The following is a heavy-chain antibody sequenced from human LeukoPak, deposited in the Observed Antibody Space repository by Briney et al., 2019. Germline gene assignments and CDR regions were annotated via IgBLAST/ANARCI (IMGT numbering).Heavy chain of an antibody. CDR2: INHSGST. V-gene: IGHV4-34*01. CDR1: GGSFSGYY. Sequence: SETLSLTCAVYGGSFSGYYWSWIRQPPGKGLEWIGEINHSGSTNYNPSLKSRVTISVDTSKNQFSLKLSSVTAADTAVYYCARRLAYCGGDCLDAFDIWGQGTMVTVSS. D-gene: IGHD2-21*02. CDR3: ARRLAYCGGDCLDAFDI. J-gene: IGHJ3*02.